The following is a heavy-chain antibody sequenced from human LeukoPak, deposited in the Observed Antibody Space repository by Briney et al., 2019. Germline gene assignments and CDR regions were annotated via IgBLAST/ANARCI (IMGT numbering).Heavy chain of an antibody. Sequence: GGSLRLSCTASGFTFSNFWMGWVRQAPGKGLEWVANIKQDETEKFYLGSVKGRFTISRDNAKNSLYLQMNGLRAEDTAVYYCAREDWFHFDYWGQGTLVTVSS. CDR3: AREDWFHFDY. CDR1: GFTFSNFW. V-gene: IGHV3-7*03. D-gene: IGHD3-10*01. CDR2: IKQDETEK. J-gene: IGHJ4*02.